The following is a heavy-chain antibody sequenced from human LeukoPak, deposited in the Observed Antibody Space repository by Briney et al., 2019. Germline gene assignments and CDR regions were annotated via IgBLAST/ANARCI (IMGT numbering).Heavy chain of an antibody. D-gene: IGHD3-10*01. V-gene: IGHV1-69*04. CDR3: ARAAYGSGSYYYYYGMDV. Sequence: ASVKVSCKASGGTFSSYAISWVRQASGQGLEWMGRIIPILGIANYAQKFQGRVTITADKSTSTAYMELSSLRSEDTAVYYCARAAYGSGSYYYYYGMDVWGQGTTVTVSS. CDR2: IIPILGIA. J-gene: IGHJ6*02. CDR1: GGTFSSYA.